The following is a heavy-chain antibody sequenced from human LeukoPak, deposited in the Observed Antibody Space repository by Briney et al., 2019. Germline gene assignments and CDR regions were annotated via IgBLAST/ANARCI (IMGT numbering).Heavy chain of an antibody. Sequence: GGSLRLSCAASGFTFSSYWMHWVRQAPGKGLVWVSRINSDGSSTSYADSVKGRFTISRDNAKNTLYLRMNSLRAEDTAVYYCARDRPYWYWFDPWGQGTLVTVSS. CDR2: INSDGSST. V-gene: IGHV3-74*01. D-gene: IGHD2-21*01. CDR1: GFTFSSYW. CDR3: ARDRPYWYWFDP. J-gene: IGHJ5*02.